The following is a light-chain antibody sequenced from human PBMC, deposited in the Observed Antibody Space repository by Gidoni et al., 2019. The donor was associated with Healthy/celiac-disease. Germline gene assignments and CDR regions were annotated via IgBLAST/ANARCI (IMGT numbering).Light chain of an antibody. Sequence: IRLTQSPSALSASSGDRVTITCRASQGISSYLAWYQQKPGKAPKLLIYAASTLQSGVPSRFSGSGSGTDFTLTISSLQSEDFATYYCQQYNSYPALTFGAGTKVEIK. V-gene: IGKV1-8*01. CDR2: AAS. CDR3: QQYNSYPALT. CDR1: QGISSY. J-gene: IGKJ4*01.